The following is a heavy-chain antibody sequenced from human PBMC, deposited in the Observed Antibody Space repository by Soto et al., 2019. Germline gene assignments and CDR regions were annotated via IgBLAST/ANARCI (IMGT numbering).Heavy chain of an antibody. J-gene: IGHJ6*02. CDR3: ASRPFYYYGLDV. CDR2: VYHTGNA. V-gene: IGHV4-30-2*01. CDR1: GGSTTTAGYP. Sequence: SETLSLTCTASGGSTTTAGYPWSWTRKPPGKALEWIGYVYHTGNAYPKPSLKSRVTISLDRSKNQFSLKMTSVTAADTALYYCASRPFYYYGLDVWGQGTTVTVS.